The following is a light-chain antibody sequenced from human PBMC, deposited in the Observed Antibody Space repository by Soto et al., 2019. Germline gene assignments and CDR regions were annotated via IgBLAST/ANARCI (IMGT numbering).Light chain of an antibody. CDR1: SSDVGAYNY. Sequence: QSALTQPPSASGSPGQSITISCTGTSSDVGAYNYVSWYQQYPGKVPKLMIYEVTKRPSGVPERFSGSKSGNTASLTVSGLQAEDEADYYCSSYAGSNNFVFGGGTKLTVL. CDR2: EVT. J-gene: IGLJ3*02. CDR3: SSYAGSNNFV. V-gene: IGLV2-8*01.